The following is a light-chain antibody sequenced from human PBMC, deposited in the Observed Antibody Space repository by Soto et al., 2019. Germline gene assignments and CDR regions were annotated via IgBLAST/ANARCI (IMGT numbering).Light chain of an antibody. CDR2: GAS. CDR3: QQYNSWPPAYT. Sequence: EIVLTQSPVTLSVSPGEGATLSCRSSQSVGSNLAWYQQKPGQTPRLLIYGASTRATGIPARFSGSGSGAEFTLTISSLQSEDSAVYYCQQYNSWPPAYTFGQGTKLEIK. V-gene: IGKV3-15*01. J-gene: IGKJ2*01. CDR1: QSVGSN.